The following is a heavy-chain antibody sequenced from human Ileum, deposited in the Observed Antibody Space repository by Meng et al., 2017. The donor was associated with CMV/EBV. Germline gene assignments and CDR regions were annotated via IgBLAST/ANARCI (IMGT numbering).Heavy chain of an antibody. CDR1: GFTFSVYW. Sequence: GSLRLSCAASGFTFSVYWMNWARQAPGKGLEWVANIKPDGIDRYYVDSVKGRFTISRDNAKNSVYLQMNSLTAEDTAMYYCGRGDPDYWGQGALVTVSS. J-gene: IGHJ4*02. CDR3: GRGDPDY. CDR2: IKPDGIDR. V-gene: IGHV3-7*01.